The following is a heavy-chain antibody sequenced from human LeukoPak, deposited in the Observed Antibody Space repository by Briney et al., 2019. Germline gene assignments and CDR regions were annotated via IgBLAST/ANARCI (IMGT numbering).Heavy chain of an antibody. CDR1: GFTFSRYS. CDR3: ARDVNLKQLAD. CDR2: VRDDGSSQ. Sequence: GGSLRLSCAASGFTFSRYSMNWVRQAPGKGLDWVAFVRDDGSSQKYAATVKGRFTTSRDNSKNTLYLQMNNLRPEDTAVYYCARDVNLKQLADWGQGTLVTVSS. V-gene: IGHV3-30*02. J-gene: IGHJ4*02. D-gene: IGHD1-1*01.